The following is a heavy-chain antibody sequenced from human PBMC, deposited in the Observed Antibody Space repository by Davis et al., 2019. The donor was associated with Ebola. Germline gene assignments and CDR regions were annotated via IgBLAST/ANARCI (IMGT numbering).Heavy chain of an antibody. Sequence: GESLKISCKASGYSFTSYWIGWVRQMPGKGLEWMGSIYPGDSDTRYSPSFRGQVTISADKSIRTAYLQWSGLKASDTAMYYCASLRRTITGMDDAFDIWGQGTMVTVSS. CDR1: GYSFTSYW. CDR3: ASLRRTITGMDDAFDI. D-gene: IGHD1-20*01. J-gene: IGHJ3*02. CDR2: IYPGDSDT. V-gene: IGHV5-51*01.